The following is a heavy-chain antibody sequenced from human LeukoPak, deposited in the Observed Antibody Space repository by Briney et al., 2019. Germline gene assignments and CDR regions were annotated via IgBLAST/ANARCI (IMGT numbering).Heavy chain of an antibody. Sequence: PSETLSLTCTVSGSSINGYFWSWIRQPPGKGLGWIGYIYYSGSADYNPSLKSRVTISVDTSKNQFSLKLSSVTAADTAVYYCARGRWLQLPDYWGQGTLVTVSS. J-gene: IGHJ4*02. D-gene: IGHD5-24*01. CDR2: IYYSGSA. CDR3: ARGRWLQLPDY. CDR1: GSSINGYF. V-gene: IGHV4-59*01.